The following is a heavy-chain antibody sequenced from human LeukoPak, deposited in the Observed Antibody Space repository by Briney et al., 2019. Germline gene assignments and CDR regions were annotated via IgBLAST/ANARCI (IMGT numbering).Heavy chain of an antibody. CDR2: FDPEDGET. CDR1: GYTLTELS. Sequence: ASVKVSCKVSGYTLTELSMHWVRQAPGKGLEWMGGFDPEDGETIYAQKFQGRVTITADESTSTAYMELSSLRSEDTAVYCCARLGPFYDSSSYGDYNWFDPWGQGTLVSVSS. V-gene: IGHV1-24*01. D-gene: IGHD3-22*01. CDR3: ARLGPFYDSSSYGDYNWFDP. J-gene: IGHJ5*02.